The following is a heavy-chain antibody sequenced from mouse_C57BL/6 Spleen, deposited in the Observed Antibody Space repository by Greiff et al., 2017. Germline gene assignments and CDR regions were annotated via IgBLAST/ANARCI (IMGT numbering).Heavy chain of an antibody. CDR2: IDPEDGET. D-gene: IGHD3-2*02. CDR3: AVDSSGSAWFAY. J-gene: IGHJ3*01. V-gene: IGHV14-2*01. CDR1: GFNIKDYY. Sequence: VQLQQSGAELVKPGASVKLSCTASGFNIKDYYMPWVKQRTEQGREWIGRIDPEDGETKYAPKFQGKATITADTSSNTANLQLSSLTSEDTAVYYCAVDSSGSAWFAYWGQGTLVTVSA.